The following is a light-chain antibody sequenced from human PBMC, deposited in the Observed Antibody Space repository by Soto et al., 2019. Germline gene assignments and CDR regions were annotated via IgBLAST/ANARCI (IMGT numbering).Light chain of an antibody. V-gene: IGKV3-15*01. CDR2: GAS. CDR1: QSVSSN. J-gene: IGKJ2*01. CDR3: QQYNKWPPYT. Sequence: EIVMTQSPANLSVSPGERATLSCRASQSVSSNLAWYQQKPGQGPRLLIYGASTRATSIPARFSGSGSGTEFTLTLTSLPSEDFAVYYCQQYNKWPPYTFGQGTKLEIK.